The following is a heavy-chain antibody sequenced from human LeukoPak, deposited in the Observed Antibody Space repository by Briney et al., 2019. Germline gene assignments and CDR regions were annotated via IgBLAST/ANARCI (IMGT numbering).Heavy chain of an antibody. J-gene: IGHJ6*02. CDR3: ANSLLGYCSSTSCYRREGYYYYGMDV. V-gene: IGHV3-23*01. CDR2: ISGSGGST. D-gene: IGHD2-2*01. Sequence: GGSLRLSCAASGFTFSSYAMSWVRQAPGKGLEWVSAISGSGGSTYYADSVKGRFTISRDNSKNTLYLQMNSLRAEDTAVYYCANSLLGYCSSTSCYRREGYYYYGMDVWGQGTTVTVSS. CDR1: GFTFSSYA.